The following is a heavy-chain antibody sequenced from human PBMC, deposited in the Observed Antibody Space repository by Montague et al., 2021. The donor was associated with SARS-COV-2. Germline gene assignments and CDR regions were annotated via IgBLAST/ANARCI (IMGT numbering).Heavy chain of an antibody. Sequence: SETLSLTCTVSGGSISSYYWSWIRQPPGKGLEWIGYIYYSGSTNYNPSLNSRVTISVDTSKNQFSLKLSSVTAADTAVYYCARDSGGSSPEDWLGFDPWGRGTLVTVSS. V-gene: IGHV4-59*01. CDR3: ARDSGGSSPEDWLGFDP. CDR2: IYYSGST. J-gene: IGHJ5*02. D-gene: IGHD2-15*01. CDR1: GGSISSYY.